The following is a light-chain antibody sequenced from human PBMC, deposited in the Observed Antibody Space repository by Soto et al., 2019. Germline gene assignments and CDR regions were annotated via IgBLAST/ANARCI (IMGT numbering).Light chain of an antibody. CDR2: DVN. Sequence: QSALTQPASVSGSPGQSITISCTGTSSDVGGYDYVSWYQQLPGKAPKLLIYDVNNRPSGVSHRFSGSKSGNTASLTISGLQAEYEAEYYCSSYTGSSKFVFGTGTTLTVL. V-gene: IGLV2-14*01. J-gene: IGLJ1*01. CDR1: SSDVGGYDY. CDR3: SSYTGSSKFV.